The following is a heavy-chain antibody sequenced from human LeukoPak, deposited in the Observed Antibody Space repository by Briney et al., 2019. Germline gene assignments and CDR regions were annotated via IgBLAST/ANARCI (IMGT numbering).Heavy chain of an antibody. D-gene: IGHD6-13*01. CDR1: GYTFTSYA. CDR2: INAGNGNT. CDR3: ARGAVGMNMDV. V-gene: IGHV1-3*01. J-gene: IGHJ6*02. Sequence: ASVKVSCKASGYTFTSYAMHWVRQAPGQRLEWMGWINAGNGNTKYSQKFQGRITITRDTSASTAYMELSSLRSEDTAVYYCARGAVGMNMDVWGQGTTVTVSS.